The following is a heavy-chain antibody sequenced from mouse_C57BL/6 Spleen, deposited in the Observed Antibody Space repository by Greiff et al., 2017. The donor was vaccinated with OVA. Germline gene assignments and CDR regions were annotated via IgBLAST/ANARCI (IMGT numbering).Heavy chain of an antibody. J-gene: IGHJ2*01. V-gene: IGHV1-9*01. CDR2: ILPGSGST. CDR1: GYTFTGYW. CDR3: ARSLLYGSSPYYFDY. D-gene: IGHD1-1*01. Sequence: VMLVESGAELLKPGASVKLSCKATGYTFTGYWIEWVKQRPGHGLEWIGEILPGSGSTNYNEKFKGKATFTADTSSNTAYMQLSSLTTEDSAIYYCARSLLYGSSPYYFDYWGQGTTLTVSS.